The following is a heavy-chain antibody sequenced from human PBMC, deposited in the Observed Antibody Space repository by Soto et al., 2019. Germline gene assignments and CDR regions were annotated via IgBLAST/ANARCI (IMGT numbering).Heavy chain of an antibody. CDR1: GGTFSSYA. CDR3: ARGTYYDYWSGYYKSYYYYGMDV. D-gene: IGHD3-3*01. Sequence: QVQLVQSGAEVKKPGSSLKVSCKASGGTFSSYAISWVRQAPGQGLEWMGGIIPIFGTANYAQKFQGRVTITADESTSTAYMELSSLRSEDTAVYYCARGTYYDYWSGYYKSYYYYGMDVWGQGTTVTVSS. V-gene: IGHV1-69*01. J-gene: IGHJ6*02. CDR2: IIPIFGTA.